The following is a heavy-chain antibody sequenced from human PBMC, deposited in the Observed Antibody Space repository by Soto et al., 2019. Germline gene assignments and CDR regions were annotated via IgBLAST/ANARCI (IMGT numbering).Heavy chain of an antibody. Sequence: EVQLVESGGGLVQPGGSLRLSCAASGFIFSTYEMSWVRQAPGKGLEWVAYVKQDGGEKYYVDSVKGRFSISRDNAKNSLYLQMTSLRADDTAIYYCARGSGTVQHWGQGTLVTVSS. CDR2: VKQDGGEK. D-gene: IGHD2-8*02. CDR3: ARGSGTVQH. CDR1: GFIFSTYE. V-gene: IGHV3-7*04. J-gene: IGHJ1*01.